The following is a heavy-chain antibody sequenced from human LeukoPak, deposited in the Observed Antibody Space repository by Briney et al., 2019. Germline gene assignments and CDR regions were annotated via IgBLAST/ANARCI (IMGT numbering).Heavy chain of an antibody. Sequence: GGSLRLSCAASGFTFSSYWMTWVRQAPEKGLEWVANIKQDGSEKNYVNSVKGRFIISRDNAKNSLYLQMNSLRAEDTAVYYCARRHLGFSDDSWGQGTLVTVSS. CDR3: ARRHLGFSDDS. J-gene: IGHJ4*02. V-gene: IGHV3-7*03. D-gene: IGHD2/OR15-2a*01. CDR1: GFTFSSYW. CDR2: IKQDGSEK.